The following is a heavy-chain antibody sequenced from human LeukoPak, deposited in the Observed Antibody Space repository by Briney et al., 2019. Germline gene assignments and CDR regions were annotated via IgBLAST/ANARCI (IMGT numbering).Heavy chain of an antibody. J-gene: IGHJ3*02. Sequence: SETLSLTCTVSGGSISSGGYYWGWIRQTPGKGLEWIGSIYYSGSTYYNPSLRSRVTISVDTSKNQFSLKLRSVTAADTAVYYCAKSTYYYETFVNAFDIWGQGTMVTVSS. V-gene: IGHV4-39*07. D-gene: IGHD3-22*01. CDR2: IYYSGST. CDR1: GGSISSGGYY. CDR3: AKSTYYYETFVNAFDI.